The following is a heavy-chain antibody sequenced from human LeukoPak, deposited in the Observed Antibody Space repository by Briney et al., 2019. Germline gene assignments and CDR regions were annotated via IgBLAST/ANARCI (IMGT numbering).Heavy chain of an antibody. CDR2: FDPEDGQR. D-gene: IGHD3-10*01. CDR3: TSGTEAVPVRF. CDR1: GYTLSYLS. J-gene: IGHJ1*01. V-gene: IGHV1-24*01. Sequence: RASVKVSCKVSGYTLSYLSMHWVRQAPGQGLAWMGGFDPEDGQRNYAQQFQGRAIMTEDTSTNTAYMDLSSLRSEDTAIYFCTSGTEAVPVRFWGQGTLVTVSS.